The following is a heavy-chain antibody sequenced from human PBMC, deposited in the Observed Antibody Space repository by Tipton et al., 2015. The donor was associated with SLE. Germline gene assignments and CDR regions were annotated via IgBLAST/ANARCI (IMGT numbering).Heavy chain of an antibody. CDR2: IHYRGST. CDR1: GGSISGYY. J-gene: IGHJ2*01. D-gene: IGHD2-15*01. V-gene: IGHV4-59*01. CDR3: ARDRYCGAGSCFDWYFDL. Sequence: LRLSCTVSGGSISGYYWSWVRQPPGQGLEWIGYIHYRGSTNYNPSLKSRVTISLDTSENQFSLKLSPVTAADTAVYYCARDRYCGAGSCFDWYFDLWGRGTLVTVSS.